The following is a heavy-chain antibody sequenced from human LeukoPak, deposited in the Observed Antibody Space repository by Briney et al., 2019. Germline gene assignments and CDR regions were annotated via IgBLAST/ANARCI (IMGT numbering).Heavy chain of an antibody. D-gene: IGHD4-17*01. CDR1: GGSLITNY. Sequence: SETLSLTCTVSGGSLITNYWSWIRQPPGKGLEWIGYIHYSGSTNYNPSLKSRLIISVDTSKNQFSLKMRSVTAADTAVYFCARHYGDYAFDYWGQGSPVTVSS. J-gene: IGHJ4*02. CDR3: ARHYGDYAFDY. CDR2: IHYSGST. V-gene: IGHV4-59*08.